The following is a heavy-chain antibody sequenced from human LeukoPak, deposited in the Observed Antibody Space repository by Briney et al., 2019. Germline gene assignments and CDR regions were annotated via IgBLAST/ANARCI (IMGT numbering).Heavy chain of an antibody. CDR1: GYTFTSYG. CDR2: INPNSGGT. V-gene: IGHV1-2*02. D-gene: IGHD4-23*01. Sequence: SVKVSCKASGYTFTSYGISWVRQAPGQGLEWMGWINPNSGGTIYAQNFQGRVTMTRDTSISTAYMELSRLRSDDTAVYYCARGYGGIYYYYYYMDVWGKGTTVTVSS. J-gene: IGHJ6*03. CDR3: ARGYGGIYYYYYYMDV.